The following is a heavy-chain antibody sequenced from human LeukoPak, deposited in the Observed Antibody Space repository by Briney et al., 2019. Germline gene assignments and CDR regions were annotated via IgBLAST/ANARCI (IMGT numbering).Heavy chain of an antibody. Sequence: GGSLRLSCAASGXTVSSNYMSWVRQAPGKGLEWVSLIHSGGRTYYADSVKGRFTISRDNSKNTLFLQMNSLRGEGTAVYYCARDSGPYWFFDLWGRGTLVTVSS. V-gene: IGHV3-66*01. J-gene: IGHJ2*01. CDR2: IHSGGRT. CDR1: GXTVSSNY. CDR3: ARDSGPYWFFDL. D-gene: IGHD3-10*01.